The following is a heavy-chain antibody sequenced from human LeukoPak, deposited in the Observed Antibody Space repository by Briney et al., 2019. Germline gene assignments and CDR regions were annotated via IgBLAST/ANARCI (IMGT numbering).Heavy chain of an antibody. D-gene: IGHD4-17*01. V-gene: IGHV4-59*01. Sequence: PSETLSLTCTVSGGSISSYYWSWIRQPPGKGLEWIGYIYYSGSTNYNPSLKSRVTISVDTSKNQFSLKLSSVTAADTAVYYCARDLFSYGDYGGGYYYGMDVWGQGPMVTVSS. CDR2: IYYSGST. CDR3: ARDLFSYGDYGGGYYYGMDV. J-gene: IGHJ6*02. CDR1: GGSISSYY.